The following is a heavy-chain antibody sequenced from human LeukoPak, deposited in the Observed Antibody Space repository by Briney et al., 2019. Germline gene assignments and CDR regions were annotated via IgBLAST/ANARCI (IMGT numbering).Heavy chain of an antibody. V-gene: IGHV3-66*01. CDR1: GFTVSSNY. D-gene: IGHD3-22*01. CDR2: IYSGGST. J-gene: IGHJ4*02. Sequence: GGSLRLSCAASGFTVSSNYMSWVRQAPGKGLEWVSVIYSGGSTYYADSVKGRFTISRDNSKNTLYLQMNSLRAEDTAVYYCAKDRTPTYYYDSSGSWGQGTLVTVSS. CDR3: AKDRTPTYYYDSSGS.